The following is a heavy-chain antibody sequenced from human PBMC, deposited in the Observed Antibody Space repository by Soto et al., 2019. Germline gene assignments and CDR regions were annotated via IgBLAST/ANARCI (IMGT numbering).Heavy chain of an antibody. CDR1: GFTFSSYW. D-gene: IGHD6-13*01. Sequence: GGSLRLSCAACGFTFSSYWMHWVRQAPGKGLVWVSRINGDGSSVHYAGSVKGRFTMSRDNAKNTLYLQMNSLRAEDTAVYFCAKSLVEAVPGTYPDWGQGTAVTVSS. CDR2: INGDGSSV. V-gene: IGHV3-74*01. CDR3: AKSLVEAVPGTYPD. J-gene: IGHJ4*02.